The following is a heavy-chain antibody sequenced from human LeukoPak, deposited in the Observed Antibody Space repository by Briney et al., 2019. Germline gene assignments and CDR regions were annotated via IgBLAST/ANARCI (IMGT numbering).Heavy chain of an antibody. J-gene: IGHJ6*03. D-gene: IGHD2-2*01. Sequence: GASVKVSCKASGYTFTSYGISWVRQAPGQGLEWMGWISAYNGNTNYAQKLQGRVTMTTDTSTSTAYMELRSLRSDDTAVYYCARAYCSSTICRYYYYYYYMDVWGKGTTVTVSS. CDR1: GYTFTSYG. V-gene: IGHV1-18*01. CDR2: ISAYNGNT. CDR3: ARAYCSSTICRYYYYYYYMDV.